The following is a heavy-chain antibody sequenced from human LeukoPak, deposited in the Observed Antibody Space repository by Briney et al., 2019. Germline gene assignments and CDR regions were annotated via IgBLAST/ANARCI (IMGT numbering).Heavy chain of an antibody. Sequence: GGSLRLSCAASGFTFSSYAMNWVRQAPGKGLEWVSAISTSGGTTYFADSVKGRFTISRDNSKNTLYLQMNSLRAEDTAVYYCARGITSIPWGQGTLVTVSS. CDR3: ARGITSIP. D-gene: IGHD3-10*01. CDR2: ISTSGGTT. CDR1: GFTFSSYA. V-gene: IGHV3-23*01. J-gene: IGHJ5*02.